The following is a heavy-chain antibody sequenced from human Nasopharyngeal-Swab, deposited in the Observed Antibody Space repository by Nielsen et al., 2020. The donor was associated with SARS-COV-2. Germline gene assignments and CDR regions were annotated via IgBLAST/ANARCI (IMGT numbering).Heavy chain of an antibody. D-gene: IGHD3-10*01. V-gene: IGHV4-59*01. CDR3: ARVGIPTMVRGVNRFDP. CDR2: IYDIGSI. Sequence: SETLSLTCTVSGGSISTYYWSWIRQPPGKGLEWIGYIYDIGSINYNPSLKSRVTISVDTSKNQFSLNLSSVTAADTAVYYCARVGIPTMVRGVNRFDPWGQGTLVIVSS. CDR1: GGSISTYY. J-gene: IGHJ5*02.